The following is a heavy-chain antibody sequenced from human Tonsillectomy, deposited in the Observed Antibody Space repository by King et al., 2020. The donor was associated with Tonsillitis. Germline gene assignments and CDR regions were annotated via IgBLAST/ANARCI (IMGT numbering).Heavy chain of an antibody. Sequence: VQLVESGGGVVQPGRSLRLSCAASGFTFSSYGMHWVRQAPGKGLEWVAVISYDGSNKYYADSVKGRFTISRDNSKNTLYLQMNSLRAEDTAVYYCAKDLGTYYYGSGSYWALYGMDVWGQGTTVTVSS. CDR1: GFTFSSYG. D-gene: IGHD3-10*01. CDR3: AKDLGTYYYGSGSYWALYGMDV. V-gene: IGHV3-30*18. J-gene: IGHJ6*02. CDR2: ISYDGSNK.